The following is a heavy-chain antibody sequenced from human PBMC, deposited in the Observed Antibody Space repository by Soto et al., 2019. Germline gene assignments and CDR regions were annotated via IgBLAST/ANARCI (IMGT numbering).Heavy chain of an antibody. D-gene: IGHD4-17*01. CDR3: ANTETKTGGY. CDR1: GFTFSSYA. CDR2: ISNSGDNT. Sequence: EVQLLESGGGLVQPGGSLRLSCAASGFTFSSYAMSWVRQAPGKGLDWVSSISNSGDNTYYADSVKGRFTISRDNSKNTMYLQMNSLRAEDTAVYYCANTETKTGGYWGQGSLVTVSS. V-gene: IGHV3-23*01. J-gene: IGHJ4*02.